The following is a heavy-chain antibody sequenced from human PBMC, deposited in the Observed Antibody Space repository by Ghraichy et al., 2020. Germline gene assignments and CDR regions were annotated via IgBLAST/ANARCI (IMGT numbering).Heavy chain of an antibody. CDR1: GFIFNSYS. V-gene: IGHV3-21*01. CDR2: ISSSSSFI. D-gene: IGHD6-19*01. J-gene: IGHJ3*01. CDR3: ARAASSGADQRVAFDL. Sequence: LTCAASGFIFNSYSMNWVRQAPGKGLEWVSSISSSSSFIYYADSVEGRFTISRDNAKNSLYLQMNSLIAEDTAVYYCARAASSGADQRVAFDLWGQGTMVTVSS.